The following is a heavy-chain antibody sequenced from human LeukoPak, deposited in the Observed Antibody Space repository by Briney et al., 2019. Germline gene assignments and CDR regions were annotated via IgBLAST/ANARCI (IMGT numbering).Heavy chain of an antibody. V-gene: IGHV4-39*01. J-gene: IGHJ3*02. Sequence: SETLSLTCTVSGGSISSSSYYWGWIRQPPGKGLEWIGSIYYSGSTYYNPSLKSRVTISVDTSKNQFSLKLSSVTAADTAVYYCASLRFLEWLLYGGAFDIWGQGTMVTVSS. CDR3: ASLRFLEWLLYGGAFDI. CDR1: GGSISSSSYY. D-gene: IGHD3-3*01. CDR2: IYYSGST.